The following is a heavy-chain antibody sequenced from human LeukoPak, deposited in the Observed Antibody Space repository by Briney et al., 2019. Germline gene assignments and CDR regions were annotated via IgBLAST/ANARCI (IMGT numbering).Heavy chain of an antibody. V-gene: IGHV3-30*03. CDR3: WKGAEIWTGYPYYFDY. CDR2: ISYDGSNK. J-gene: IGHJ4*02. CDR1: GFTFSSYG. D-gene: IGHD3/OR15-3a*01. Sequence: GGSLRLSCAASGFTFSSYGMHWVRQAPGKGLEWVAVISYDGSNKYYADSVKGRFTISRDNSKNTLYLQMNSLRAEDTAVYYLWKGAEIWTGYPYYFDYGGREPLSPSPQ.